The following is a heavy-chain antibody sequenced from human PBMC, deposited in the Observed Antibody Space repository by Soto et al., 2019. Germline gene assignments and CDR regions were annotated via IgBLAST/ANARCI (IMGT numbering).Heavy chain of an antibody. CDR1: GYTFTRYY. V-gene: IGHV1-46*01. Sequence: ASVKVSCKASGYTFTRYYMDWVRQAPGQGLEWMGMINPSGGSTSYTQKFQGRVTMTRDTSTSTVYMEVSSLRSEDTAVHYCARGIGVSLDPVPYYYGMDVSGQGTTVTVSS. CDR3: ARGIGVSLDPVPYYYGMDV. D-gene: IGHD6-19*01. J-gene: IGHJ6*02. CDR2: INPSGGST.